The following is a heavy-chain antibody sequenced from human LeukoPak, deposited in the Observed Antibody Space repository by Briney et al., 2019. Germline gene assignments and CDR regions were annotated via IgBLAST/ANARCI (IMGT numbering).Heavy chain of an antibody. Sequence: GGSLRLSCAASGFTFSSYAMSWVRQAPGEGLEWVSAISGSGGSTYYADSVKGRFTISRDNSKNTLYLQMNSLRAEDTAVYYCAKEGRYSGYCSGGSCQEIDYWGQGTLVTVSS. J-gene: IGHJ4*02. CDR3: AKEGRYSGYCSGGSCQEIDY. CDR1: GFTFSSYA. V-gene: IGHV3-23*01. CDR2: ISGSGGST. D-gene: IGHD2-15*01.